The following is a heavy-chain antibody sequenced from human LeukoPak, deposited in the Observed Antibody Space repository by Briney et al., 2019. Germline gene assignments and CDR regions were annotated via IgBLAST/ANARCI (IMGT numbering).Heavy chain of an antibody. D-gene: IGHD6-13*01. CDR2: IQFDGTDE. CDR1: GFIFSTYG. J-gene: IGHJ4*02. V-gene: IGHV3-30*02. CDR3: ARENSGIAATGIIDY. Sequence: PGGSLRLSCTASGFIFSTYGMHWVRQAPGKGLEWVAFIQFDGTDEHYADSVKGRFTISRDNAKKSLYLQMNSLRAEDTAIYYCARENSGIAATGIIDYWGQGTLVTVSS.